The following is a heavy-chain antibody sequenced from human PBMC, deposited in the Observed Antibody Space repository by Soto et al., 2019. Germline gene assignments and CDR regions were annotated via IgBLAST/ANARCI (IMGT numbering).Heavy chain of an antibody. J-gene: IGHJ5*02. V-gene: IGHV3-23*01. CDR2: ISRSGGYI. D-gene: IGHD1-26*01. CDR1: GFTFSSYA. CDR3: AKDRLGGENWFDP. Sequence: GGSLRLSCAASGFTFSSYAMSWVRQAPGKGLEWVSAISRSGGYIYYADSVRGRFTISRDNSKNTLYLQMNSLRVEDTAVYYCAKDRLGGENWFDPWGQGTLVTVSS.